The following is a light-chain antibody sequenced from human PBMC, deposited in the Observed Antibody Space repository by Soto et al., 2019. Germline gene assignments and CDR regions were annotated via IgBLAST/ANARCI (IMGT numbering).Light chain of an antibody. CDR2: DVT. Sequence: SAPPQPAPRFWSPRQSTPPPFPRTPNDVGGYNEVSWYQQRPGKAPKLMIYDVTNRPSGVSNRFSGSKFGNTASLTISGLQAEDEAYYYCSSHAAGSTLIFGGGTKVTVL. J-gene: IGLJ2*01. V-gene: IGLV2-14*03. CDR3: SSHAAGSTLI. CDR1: PNDVGGYNE.